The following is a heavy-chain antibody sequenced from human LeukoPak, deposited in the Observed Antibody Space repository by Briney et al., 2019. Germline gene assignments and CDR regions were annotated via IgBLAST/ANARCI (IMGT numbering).Heavy chain of an antibody. CDR2: IIPIFGTA. D-gene: IGHD5-18*01. J-gene: IGHJ4*02. Sequence: SVKVSCKASGGTFSSYAISWVRQAPGQGLEWMGGIIPIFGTANYAQKFQGRVTITADESTSTAYMELSSLRSEDTAVYHCARDPRADTAMAFDYWGQGTLVTVSS. V-gene: IGHV1-69*13. CDR3: ARDPRADTAMAFDY. CDR1: GGTFSSYA.